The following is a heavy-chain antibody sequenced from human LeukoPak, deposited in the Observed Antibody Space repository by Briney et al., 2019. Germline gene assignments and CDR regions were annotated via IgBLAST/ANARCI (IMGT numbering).Heavy chain of an antibody. V-gene: IGHV2-70*11. CDR2: IDWDDDK. CDR3: ARIIVGAINYFDY. J-gene: IGHJ4*02. D-gene: IGHD1-26*01. Sequence: TLSLTCTVSGGSISSGSYYWSWIRQPPGKALEWLARIDWDDDKYYSTSLKTRLTISKDTSKNQVVLTMTNMDPVDTATYYCARIIVGAINYFDYWGQGTLVTVSS. CDR1: GGSISSGSYY.